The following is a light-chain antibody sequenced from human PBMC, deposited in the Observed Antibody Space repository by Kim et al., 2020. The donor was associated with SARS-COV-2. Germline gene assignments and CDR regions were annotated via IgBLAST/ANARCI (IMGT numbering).Light chain of an antibody. Sequence: ASVEDTVTITCRARQSISSYLNWYQQKPGKAPKLLIYAASSMQSGVPSRCSGSGSGTDFTLTISSLQPEEFATYYCQQSYSTPRTFGQGTKVDIK. CDR1: QSISSY. CDR3: QQSYSTPRT. J-gene: IGKJ1*01. CDR2: AAS. V-gene: IGKV1-39*01.